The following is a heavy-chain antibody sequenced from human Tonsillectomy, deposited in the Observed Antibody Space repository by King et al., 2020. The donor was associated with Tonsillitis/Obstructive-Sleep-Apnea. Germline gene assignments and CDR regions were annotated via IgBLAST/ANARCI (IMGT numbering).Heavy chain of an antibody. Sequence: VQLVESGGGSVQPGGSLRLSCAASGFTFTSYAMTWVRQAPGKGLEWGSSFSDNGAGTHYADSVKGRFTISRDNSKSTVYLQMNSLRVDDTAVYYCAGGPAGADYYYMDVGGKGTTVTVS. J-gene: IGHJ6*03. CDR2: FSDNGAGT. CDR3: AGGPAGADYYYMDV. D-gene: IGHD6-19*01. CDR1: GFTFTSYA. V-gene: IGHV3-23*04.